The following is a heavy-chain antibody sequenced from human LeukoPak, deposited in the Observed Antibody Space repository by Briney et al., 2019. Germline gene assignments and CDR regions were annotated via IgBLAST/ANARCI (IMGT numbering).Heavy chain of an antibody. CDR2: IYYSGST. V-gene: IGHV4-38-2*02. CDR1: GYSISSGYY. D-gene: IGHD2-2*01. J-gene: IGHJ5*02. Sequence: SETLSLTCAVSGYSISSGYYWGWIRQPPGKGLEWIGYIYYSGSTNYNPSLKSRVTISVDTSKNQFSLKLSSVTAADTAVYYCARDKEDCSSTSCNNWFDPWGQGTLVTVSS. CDR3: ARDKEDCSSTSCNNWFDP.